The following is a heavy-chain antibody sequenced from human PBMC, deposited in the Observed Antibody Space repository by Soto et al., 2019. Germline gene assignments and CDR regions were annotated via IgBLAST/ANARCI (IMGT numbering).Heavy chain of an antibody. CDR1: GGSFSGYS. CDR2: INHSGST. V-gene: IGHV4-34*01. Sequence: QVQLQQWGAGLLKPSETLSLTCAVYGGSFSGYSWSWIRQPPGKGLEGIGEINHSGSTNYNPSLKSRVTISVDTYKNQFSLKLGSVTAADTAVYYCARGLVVVVAATTTTSSYFDYWGQGTLVTVSS. CDR3: ARGLVVVVAATTTTSSYFDY. J-gene: IGHJ4*02. D-gene: IGHD2-15*01.